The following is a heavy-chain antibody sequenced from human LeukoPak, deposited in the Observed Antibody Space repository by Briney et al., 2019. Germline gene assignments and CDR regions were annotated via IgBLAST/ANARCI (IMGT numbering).Heavy chain of an antibody. J-gene: IGHJ5*02. CDR1: GASICGSSHYF. CDR3: ATPGGYGSGSYP. CDR2: IYYSGIT. Sequence: SETLSLTCTVSGASICGSSHYFWGWIRQTPGKGLEWIGSIYYSGITYYTPSLKSRLTISVDTSRNQFSLKLSSVSAADTAVYYCATPGGYGSGSYPWGQGTLVTVSS. V-gene: IGHV4-39*01. D-gene: IGHD3-10*01.